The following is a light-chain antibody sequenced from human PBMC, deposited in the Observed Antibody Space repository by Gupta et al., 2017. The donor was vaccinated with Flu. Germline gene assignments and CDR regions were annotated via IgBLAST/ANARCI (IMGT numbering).Light chain of an antibody. CDR2: MNN. Sequence: QSVLTQPPSASGTPGQRVTISCSGRKSNIGNNYVYCYQNLPGTANKRRSEMNNQRPSGAPDRFAGYRAGTSDYPATLGLRAQEKSDDDGEDWDAGRSRFVFGGGTKLTVL. J-gene: IGLJ2*01. CDR1: KSNIGNNY. CDR3: EDWDAGRSRFV. V-gene: IGLV1-47*01.